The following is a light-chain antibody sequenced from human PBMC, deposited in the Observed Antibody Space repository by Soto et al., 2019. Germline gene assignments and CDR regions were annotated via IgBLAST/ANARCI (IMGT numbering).Light chain of an antibody. CDR1: QTIITY. J-gene: IGKJ2*01. V-gene: IGKV1-39*01. Sequence: DVQMTQPPSSLSASVGDKVTITCRASQTIITYLNWYQQKPGKAPKLLIYDASSLQSGVPSRFSGSGSGTDFTLTVSSLQPEDFATYYCQQTYNLPRTFGQGTKLEIK. CDR2: DAS. CDR3: QQTYNLPRT.